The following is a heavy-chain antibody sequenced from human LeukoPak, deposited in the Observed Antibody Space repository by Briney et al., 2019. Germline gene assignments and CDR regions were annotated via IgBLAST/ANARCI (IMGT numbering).Heavy chain of an antibody. D-gene: IGHD5-24*01. CDR2: IYYSGST. Sequence: PSQTLSLTCTVSGGSISSSSYYWGWIRQPPGKGLEWIGSIYYSGSTYYNPSLKSRVTISVDTSKNQFSLKLSSVTAADTAVYYCARDLFGFHAGSRDGYGWGQGTLVTVSS. CDR3: ARDLFGFHAGSRDGYG. V-gene: IGHV4-39*07. CDR1: GGSISSSSYY. J-gene: IGHJ4*02.